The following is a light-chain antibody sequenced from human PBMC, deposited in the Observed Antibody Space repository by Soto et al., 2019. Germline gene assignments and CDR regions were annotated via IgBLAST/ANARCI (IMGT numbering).Light chain of an antibody. CDR1: QSLLHSNVYNY. CDR3: MQALQTSWT. CDR2: LGS. J-gene: IGKJ1*01. Sequence: DIVMPQSPLSLPVTPGEPASISCRSSQSLLHSNVYNYLDWYLQKPGQSPQLLIYLGSNRASGVPDRFSGSGSGTDFTLKISRVEAEDVGVYYCMQALQTSWTFGQGTKVEIK. V-gene: IGKV2-28*01.